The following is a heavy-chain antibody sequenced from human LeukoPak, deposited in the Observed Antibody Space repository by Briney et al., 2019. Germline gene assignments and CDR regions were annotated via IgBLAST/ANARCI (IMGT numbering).Heavy chain of an antibody. CDR1: GGSISSNNW. CDR3: AKGLDSSGYYSFDY. J-gene: IGHJ4*02. Sequence: SETLSLTCTVSGGSISSNNWWSWVRQPPGKGLEWIGEIYHSGSTNYNPSLKSQVTMSVDKSKNQLSLKLSSVTAADTAVYYCAKGLDSSGYYSFDYWGQGTLVTVSS. CDR2: IYHSGST. D-gene: IGHD3-22*01. V-gene: IGHV4-4*02.